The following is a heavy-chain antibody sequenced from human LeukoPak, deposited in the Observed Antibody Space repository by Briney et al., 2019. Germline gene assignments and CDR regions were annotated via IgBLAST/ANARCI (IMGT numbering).Heavy chain of an antibody. CDR1: GFTFSDYY. Sequence: PGGSLRLSCEASGFTFSDYYMSWIRQAPGKGLEWVSYISSSGSTIYYADSVKGRFTISRDNAKNSLYLQMNSLRAEDTAVYYCATQRVVVAAYYFDYWGQGTLVTVSS. V-gene: IGHV3-11*01. CDR3: ATQRVVVAAYYFDY. D-gene: IGHD2-15*01. CDR2: ISSSGSTI. J-gene: IGHJ4*02.